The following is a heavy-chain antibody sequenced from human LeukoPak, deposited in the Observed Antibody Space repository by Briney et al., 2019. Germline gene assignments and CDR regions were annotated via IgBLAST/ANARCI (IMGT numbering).Heavy chain of an antibody. V-gene: IGHV3-23*01. J-gene: IGHJ4*02. Sequence: AGGSLRLSCAASGFTFRIHAMSWVRQAPGKGLEWVSAISGSGGSTYYADSVKGRFTVSRDNSKNTLYLQMNSLRAEDTAVYYCAKDKGHGSGSMMDYWGQGTLVTVSS. CDR2: ISGSGGST. CDR3: AKDKGHGSGSMMDY. CDR1: GFTFRIHA. D-gene: IGHD3-10*01.